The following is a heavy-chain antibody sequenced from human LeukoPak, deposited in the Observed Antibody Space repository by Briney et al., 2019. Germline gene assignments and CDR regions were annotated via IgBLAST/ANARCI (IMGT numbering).Heavy chain of an antibody. V-gene: IGHV3-21*01. Sequence: GGSLRLSCAASGFTFSSYSMNWVRQAPGKGLEWVSSISSSSYIYYADSVKGRFTISRDNAKNSLYLQMNSLRAEDTAVYYCARAISSSWAGRSSYFDLWGRGTLVTVSS. CDR1: GFTFSSYS. CDR3: ARAISSSWAGRSSYFDL. D-gene: IGHD6-13*01. J-gene: IGHJ2*01. CDR2: ISSSSYI.